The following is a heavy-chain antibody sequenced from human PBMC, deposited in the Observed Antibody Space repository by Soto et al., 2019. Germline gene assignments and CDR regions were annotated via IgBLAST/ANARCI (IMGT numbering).Heavy chain of an antibody. Sequence: QVQLQESGPGLVKPSEALSLTCTVSGDSVSSSYYYWGWIRQPPGKGLEWIGSIFYSGSTDYNPSLKSRVTISVDTSKNQFSLKLSSVTAADTAVYYCARRGSSRQIYHYGMDGWGPGTTVTVSS. CDR1: GDSVSSSYYY. CDR3: ARRGSSRQIYHYGMDG. J-gene: IGHJ6*02. D-gene: IGHD6-13*01. V-gene: IGHV4-39*01. CDR2: IFYSGST.